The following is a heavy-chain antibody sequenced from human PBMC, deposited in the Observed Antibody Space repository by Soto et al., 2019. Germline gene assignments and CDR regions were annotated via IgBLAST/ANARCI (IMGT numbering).Heavy chain of an antibody. CDR3: ARRVKSSALSTIGWYYYYMDV. Sequence: SETLSLTCTVSGVSISSYYWSWIRQPPGKGLEWIGYIYYSGSTNYNPSLKSRVTISVDTSKNQFSLKLSSVTAADTAVYYCARRVKSSALSTIGWYYYYMDVWGKGTTVTVSS. CDR2: IYYSGST. D-gene: IGHD6-6*01. J-gene: IGHJ6*03. CDR1: GVSISSYY. V-gene: IGHV4-59*08.